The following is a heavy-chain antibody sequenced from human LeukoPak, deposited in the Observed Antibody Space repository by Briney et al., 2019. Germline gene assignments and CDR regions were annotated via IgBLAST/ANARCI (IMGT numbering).Heavy chain of an antibody. CDR1: GFTFSSFD. CDR3: ARGPPRGKYYYMDV. J-gene: IGHJ6*03. CDR2: IGTASDT. D-gene: IGHD1-1*01. V-gene: IGHV3-13*01. Sequence: GTSLRLSCAASGFTFSSFDMHWVRQPTGQGLEWVSTIGTASDTYYPGSVEGRFTLSRDNAKNSLCLQMNSLTAGDTAVYYCARGPPRGKYYYMDVWGKGTTVTVSS.